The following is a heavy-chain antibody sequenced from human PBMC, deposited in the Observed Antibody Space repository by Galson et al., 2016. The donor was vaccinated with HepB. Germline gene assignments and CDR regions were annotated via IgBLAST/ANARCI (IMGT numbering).Heavy chain of an antibody. V-gene: IGHV4-34*01. Sequence: SETLSLTCAVYGGSFSGYYWSWIRQPPGKGLEWIGEINHSGSTNYNPSLKSRVSISVDTSKNQFSLKLSSVTAADTAVYYCARFRVWSSSLYYYYGMDVWGQGTTVSVSS. J-gene: IGHJ6*02. D-gene: IGHD6-6*01. CDR1: GGSFSGYY. CDR3: ARFRVWSSSLYYYYGMDV. CDR2: INHSGST.